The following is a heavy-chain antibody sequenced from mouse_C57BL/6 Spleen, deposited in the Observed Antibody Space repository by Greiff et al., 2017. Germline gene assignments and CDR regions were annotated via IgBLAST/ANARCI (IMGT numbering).Heavy chain of an antibody. CDR2: IYPGSGST. CDR1: GYTFTSYW. J-gene: IGHJ2*02. V-gene: IGHV1-55*01. CDR3: ARCKCYDCYYYFDY. D-gene: IGHD2-3*01. Sequence: QVQLQQPGAELVKPGASVKMSCKASGYTFTSYWITWVKQRPGQGLEWIGDIYPGSGSTNYNEKFKSKATLTVDTSSSTAYMQLSSLTSEDSAVYYCARCKCYDCYYYFDYWGQGTSLTVSS.